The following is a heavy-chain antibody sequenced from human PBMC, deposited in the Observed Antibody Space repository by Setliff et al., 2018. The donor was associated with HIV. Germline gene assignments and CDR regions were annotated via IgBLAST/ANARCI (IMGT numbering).Heavy chain of an antibody. Sequence: GGSLRLSCAVSGFTFEDYGMSWVRQAPGKGLEWVSGINWNGGSTDYVDSVKGRFTISRDNAKNSLYLQMNSLRAEDMALYYCVRDKWLVPDTFDIWGQGTMVTVSS. CDR3: VRDKWLVPDTFDI. J-gene: IGHJ3*02. D-gene: IGHD6-19*01. CDR2: INWNGGST. V-gene: IGHV3-20*04. CDR1: GFTFEDYG.